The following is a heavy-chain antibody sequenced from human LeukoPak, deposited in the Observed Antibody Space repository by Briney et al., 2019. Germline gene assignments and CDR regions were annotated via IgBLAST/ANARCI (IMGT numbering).Heavy chain of an antibody. J-gene: IGHJ3*02. CDR3: ARRVGWNAFDI. V-gene: IGHV4-61*02. D-gene: IGHD1-26*01. CDR2: IYTSGST. CDR1: GGSITGGNYH. Sequence: SETLSLTCTVSGGSITGGNYHWSWVPQPAGKGLEWIGRIYTSGSTNYNPSLKSRVAISLDTSKNQVSLKLISVTAADTAIYYCARRVGWNAFDIWGQGTVVTVSS.